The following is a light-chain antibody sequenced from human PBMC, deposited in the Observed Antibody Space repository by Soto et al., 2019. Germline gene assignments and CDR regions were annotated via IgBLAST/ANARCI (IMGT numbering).Light chain of an antibody. CDR1: QSISSW. CDR2: KAS. J-gene: IGKJ1*01. V-gene: IGKV1-5*03. Sequence: DIQMTQSPSTLSASVGDRVTITCRASQSISSWLAWYQQKPGKAPKLLIFKASTLESVVPSRFGGSRSGTEFTLTISSLQPDDFSSYYGQQYYSYLWTFGQGTKMEIK. CDR3: QQYYSYLWT.